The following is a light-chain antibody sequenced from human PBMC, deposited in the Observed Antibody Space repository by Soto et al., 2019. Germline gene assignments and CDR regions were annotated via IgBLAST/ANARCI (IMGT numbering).Light chain of an antibody. V-gene: IGKV3-15*01. CDR2: GAS. J-gene: IGKJ1*01. Sequence: EIVLTQSPATLSVSLGASATLSCRASPSVSLSLAWFQMRPGQPPRLLIYGASTRATDIPARFSGSGSGTDFTLTISSLQSEDFSVYFCQQYHIWPSWTFGQGTKVELK. CDR1: PSVSLS. CDR3: QQYHIWPSWT.